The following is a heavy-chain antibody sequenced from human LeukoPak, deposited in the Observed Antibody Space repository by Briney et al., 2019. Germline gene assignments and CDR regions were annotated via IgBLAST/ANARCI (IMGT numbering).Heavy chain of an antibody. D-gene: IGHD4-17*01. Sequence: GGSLRLSCAASGFTFSTYVMSWVRQAPGKGLEWVSSLAESGGKTYYTDSVKGRFTISRDNSKDTLYLQMNNLRAEDTAVYYCARKGLDGGDYDLDYWGQGTLVTVSS. CDR2: LAESGGKT. CDR3: ARKGLDGGDYDLDY. J-gene: IGHJ4*02. CDR1: GFTFSTYV. V-gene: IGHV3-23*01.